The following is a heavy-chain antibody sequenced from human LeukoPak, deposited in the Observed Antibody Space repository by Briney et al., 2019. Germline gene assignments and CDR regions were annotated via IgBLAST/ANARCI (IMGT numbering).Heavy chain of an antibody. J-gene: IGHJ4*02. V-gene: IGHV1-2*02. Sequence: EASVKVSCKASGYTFTGYYMHWVRQAPGQGLEWMGWINPNSGGTNYAQKFQDRVTMTRDTSISTAYMELSRLRSDDTAVYYCARALLDYYDSSGTRDYWGQGTLVTVSS. CDR3: ARALLDYYDSSGTRDY. CDR2: INPNSGGT. D-gene: IGHD3-22*01. CDR1: GYTFTGYY.